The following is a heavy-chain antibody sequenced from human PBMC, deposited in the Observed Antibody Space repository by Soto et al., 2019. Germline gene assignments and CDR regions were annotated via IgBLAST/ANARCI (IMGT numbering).Heavy chain of an antibody. J-gene: IGHJ4*02. Sequence: GGSLRLSCAASGFTFSSYAMSWVRQAPGKGLEWVSAISSSGGSTYYADSVEGRFTISRDNSKNTLYLQMNSLRAEDTALYYCARDRAPYSSSFDYWGQGTLVTVSS. CDR3: ARDRAPYSSSFDY. CDR1: GFTFSSYA. CDR2: ISSSGGST. V-gene: IGHV3-23*01. D-gene: IGHD6-6*01.